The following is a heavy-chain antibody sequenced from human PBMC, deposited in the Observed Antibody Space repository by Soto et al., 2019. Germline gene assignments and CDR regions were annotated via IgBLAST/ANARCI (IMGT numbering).Heavy chain of an antibody. V-gene: IGHV4-61*08. D-gene: IGHD1-26*01. Sequence: PSETLSRTCTVSGGSVNSDDYYWSWIRQPPGKGLEWIGYIYSSGRTNYNPSLMSRVTISLDTSRNQFSLKLSSVTAADTAVFFCAREYSNSPEAFDSWGQGTLVTVSS. CDR3: AREYSNSPEAFDS. CDR2: IYSSGRT. J-gene: IGHJ4*02. CDR1: GGSVNSDDYY.